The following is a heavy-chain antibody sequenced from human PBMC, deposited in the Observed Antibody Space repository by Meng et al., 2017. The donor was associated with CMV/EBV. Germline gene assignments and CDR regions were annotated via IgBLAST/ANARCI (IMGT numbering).Heavy chain of an antibody. V-gene: IGHV4-30-4*08. D-gene: IGHD3-22*01. Sequence: SETLSLTCTVSGGSISSGDYYRSWIRQPPGKGLEWIGYIYYSGSTYYNPSLKSRVTISVDTSKNQFSLKLSSVTAADTAVYYCARGGGSSGYLDAFDIWGQGTMVTVSS. CDR3: ARGGGSSGYLDAFDI. CDR2: IYYSGST. J-gene: IGHJ3*02. CDR1: GGSISSGDYY.